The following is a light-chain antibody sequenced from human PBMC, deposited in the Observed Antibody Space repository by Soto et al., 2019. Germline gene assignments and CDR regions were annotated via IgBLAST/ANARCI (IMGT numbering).Light chain of an antibody. CDR3: AAWDDSLNGVV. CDR1: SSNIGSNT. CDR2: INS. V-gene: IGLV1-44*01. Sequence: QSVLTQPPSASGTPGQRVTISCSGSSSNIGSNTVNWYQQLPGTAPKLLIYINSHRPSGVPDRFSGSKSGTSASLAISGLQSGDEADYYCAAWDDSLNGVVFGGGTKLTVL. J-gene: IGLJ2*01.